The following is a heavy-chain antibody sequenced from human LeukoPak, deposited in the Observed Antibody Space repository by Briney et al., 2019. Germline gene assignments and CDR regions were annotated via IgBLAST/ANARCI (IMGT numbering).Heavy chain of an antibody. Sequence: ASVNVSCKASGGTFSSYAISWVRQAPGQGLEWMGGIIPIFGTANYAQKFQGRVTITADESTSTAYMELSSLRSEDTAVYYCARGKPQPYAAVDYWGQGTLVTVSS. CDR2: IIPIFGTA. J-gene: IGHJ4*02. D-gene: IGHD4/OR15-4a*01. CDR1: GGTFSSYA. CDR3: ARGKPQPYAAVDY. V-gene: IGHV1-69*13.